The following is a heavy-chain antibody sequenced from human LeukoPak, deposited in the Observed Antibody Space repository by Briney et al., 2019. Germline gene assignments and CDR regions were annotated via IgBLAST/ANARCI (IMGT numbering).Heavy chain of an antibody. D-gene: IGHD5/OR15-5a*01. Sequence: GGSLRLSCAASGFTFSSYAMHWVRQAPGKGLEWVAVISYDGSNKYYADSVKGRFTISRDNSKSTLYLQMNSLRAEDTAVYYCASSGFRVSDAFDIWGQGTMVIVSS. J-gene: IGHJ3*02. CDR3: ASSGFRVSDAFDI. CDR1: GFTFSSYA. V-gene: IGHV3-30*04. CDR2: ISYDGSNK.